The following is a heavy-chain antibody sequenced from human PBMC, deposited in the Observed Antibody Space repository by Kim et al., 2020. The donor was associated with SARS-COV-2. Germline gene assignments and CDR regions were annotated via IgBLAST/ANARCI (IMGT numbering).Heavy chain of an antibody. CDR1: GFTFSSYG. D-gene: IGHD3-22*01. Sequence: GGSLRLSCAASGFTFSSYGMHWVRQAPGKGLEWVAVIWYDGSNKYYADSVKGRFTISRDNSKNTLYLQMNSLRAEDTAVYYCARGSGYYQTDRGYFDYWGQGTLVTVSS. CDR3: ARGSGYYQTDRGYFDY. J-gene: IGHJ4*02. V-gene: IGHV3-33*01. CDR2: IWYDGSNK.